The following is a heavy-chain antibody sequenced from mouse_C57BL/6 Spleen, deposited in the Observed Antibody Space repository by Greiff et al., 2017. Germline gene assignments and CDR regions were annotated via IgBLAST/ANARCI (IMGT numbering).Heavy chain of an antibody. D-gene: IGHD1-1*01. CDR3: ARGDHYYGSSSYAMDY. CDR2: ISYDGSN. V-gene: IGHV3-6*01. CDR1: GYSITSGYY. J-gene: IGHJ4*01. Sequence: EVQVVESGPGLVKPSQSLSLTCSVTGYSITSGYYWNWIRQFPGNKLEWMGYISYDGSNNYNPSLKNRISITRDTSKNQFFLKLNSVTTEDTATYYCARGDHYYGSSSYAMDYWGQGTSVTVSS.